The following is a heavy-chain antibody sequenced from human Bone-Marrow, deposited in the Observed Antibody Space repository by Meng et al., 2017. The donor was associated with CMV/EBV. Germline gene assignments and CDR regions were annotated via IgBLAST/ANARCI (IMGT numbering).Heavy chain of an antibody. CDR1: GYTFTGYY. CDR3: ARLARLSSRGYCSSTSCHYYYYGMDV. Sequence: ASVKVSCKASGYTFTGYYMHWVRQAPGQGLEWMGWINPNSGGTNYAQKFQGRVTMTRDTSISTAYMELSRLRSDDTAVYYCARLARLSSRGYCSSTSCHYYYYGMDVWGQGTTVPFSS. V-gene: IGHV1-2*02. D-gene: IGHD2-2*01. J-gene: IGHJ6*02. CDR2: INPNSGGT.